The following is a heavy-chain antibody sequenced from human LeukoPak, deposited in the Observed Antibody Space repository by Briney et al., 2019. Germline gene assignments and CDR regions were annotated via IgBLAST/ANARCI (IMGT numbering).Heavy chain of an antibody. D-gene: IGHD6-19*01. CDR2: IYHGSA. Sequence: PSETLSLTCTVSGGSISSYYWSWIRQPPGKGLEWIGYIYHGSATYNPSLESRVTLSMDTSKNQYSLKMTSVTAADTAVYYCAREGGRQWLVSGALDSWGQGTLVTVSS. V-gene: IGHV4-59*01. J-gene: IGHJ5*01. CDR3: AREGGRQWLVSGALDS. CDR1: GGSISSYY.